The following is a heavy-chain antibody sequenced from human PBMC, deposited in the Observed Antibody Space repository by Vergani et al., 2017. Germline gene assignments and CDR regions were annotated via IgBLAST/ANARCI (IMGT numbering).Heavy chain of an antibody. V-gene: IGHV4-59*01. J-gene: IGHJ4*02. Sequence: QVQLQESGPGLAKPSETLSPTCTVSGGSISSYYWSWIRQPPGKGLEWIGYSFYSGSTNSGSTNYNPTLKSRVTISVDTSKNQFSLKLNSVTAADTAVYYCARALVGRGYFEYWGQGTLVTVSS. D-gene: IGHD1-26*01. CDR2: SFYSGSTNSGST. CDR3: ARALVGRGYFEY. CDR1: GGSISSYY.